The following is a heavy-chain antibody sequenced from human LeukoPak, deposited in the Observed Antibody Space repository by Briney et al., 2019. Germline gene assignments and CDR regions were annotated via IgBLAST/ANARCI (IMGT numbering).Heavy chain of an antibody. CDR1: GFTFSNYA. J-gene: IGHJ4*02. D-gene: IGHD5-12*01. CDR2: ISYDGSNK. V-gene: IGHV3-30*04. Sequence: PGGSLRLSCAASGFTFSNYAMHWVRQAPGKGLEWVAVISYDGSNKYYTDSVKGRFTIFRDNSKNTLYLQMNSLSAEDTATYYCAREHWGYSGYDYPYFDYWGQGTLVTVSS. CDR3: AREHWGYSGYDYPYFDY.